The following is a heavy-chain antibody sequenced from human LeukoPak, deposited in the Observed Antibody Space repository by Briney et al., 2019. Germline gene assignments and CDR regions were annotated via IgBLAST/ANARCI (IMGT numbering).Heavy chain of an antibody. CDR1: GFTFSTYW. D-gene: IGHD2-21*01. CDR3: ARDLYSFDF. V-gene: IGHV3-74*01. J-gene: IGHJ4*02. CDR2: VNIDGSST. Sequence: GGSLTLSCAASGFTFSTYWMHWVRQAPGKGLVWVSRVNIDGSSTIYADSVKGRFTISRDNAKNTLYLQMKSLRVEDTAVYYCARDLYSFDFWGQGTLVTVSS.